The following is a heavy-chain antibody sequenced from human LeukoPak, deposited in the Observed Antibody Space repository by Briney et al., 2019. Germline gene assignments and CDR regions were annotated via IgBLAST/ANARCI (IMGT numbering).Heavy chain of an antibody. J-gene: IGHJ4*02. CDR1: GYTFTGYC. CDR3: ARLLSAGYYFDY. CDR2: INPNSGGT. V-gene: IGHV1-2*02. D-gene: IGHD2-21*01. Sequence: GASVKVSCKASGYTFTGYCMHWVRQAPGQGLEWMGWINPNSGGTNYAQKFQGRVTMTRDTSISTAYMELSRLRSDDTAVYYCARLLSAGYYFDYWGQGTLVTVSS.